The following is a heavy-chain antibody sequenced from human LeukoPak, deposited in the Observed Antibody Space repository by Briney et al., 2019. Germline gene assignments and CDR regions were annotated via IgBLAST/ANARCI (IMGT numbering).Heavy chain of an antibody. V-gene: IGHV3-48*03. CDR2: ISSSGSTI. CDR3: AGSPVLLWLGELTKVDY. J-gene: IGHJ4*02. Sequence: GGSLRLSCAASGFTFSSYEMNWVRQAPGKGLEWVSYISSSGSTIYYADSVKGRFTISRDNAKNSLYLQMNSLRAEDTAVYYCAGSPVLLWLGELTKVDYWGQGTLVTVSS. D-gene: IGHD3-10*01. CDR1: GFTFSSYE.